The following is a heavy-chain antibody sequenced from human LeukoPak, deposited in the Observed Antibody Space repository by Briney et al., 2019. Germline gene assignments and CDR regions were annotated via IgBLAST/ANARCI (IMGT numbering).Heavy chain of an antibody. V-gene: IGHV3-53*01. CDR3: ARAQGRRYSYYYMDV. J-gene: IGHJ6*03. CDR1: GFTVSFNY. Sequence: GGSLRLSCTASGFTVSFNYMSWVRQAPGKGLEWISVIYSGGSTYCADSVKGRFTISRDDSKNTLYLQMNSLRAEDTAIYYCARAQGRRYSYYYMDVWGKGTTITVSS. CDR2: IYSGGST.